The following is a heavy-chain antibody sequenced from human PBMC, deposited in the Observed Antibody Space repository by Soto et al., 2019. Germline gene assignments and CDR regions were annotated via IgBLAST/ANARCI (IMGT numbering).Heavy chain of an antibody. CDR1: GFTFSSYG. Sequence: GGSLRLSCAASGFTFSSYGMHWVRQAPGKGLEWVAVIWYDGSNKYYADSVKGRFTISRDNSKNTLYLQMNSLRAEDTAVYYCARERVGATAYHGMDVWGQGTTVTVSS. CDR3: ARERVGATAYHGMDV. CDR2: IWYDGSNK. D-gene: IGHD1-26*01. J-gene: IGHJ6*02. V-gene: IGHV3-33*01.